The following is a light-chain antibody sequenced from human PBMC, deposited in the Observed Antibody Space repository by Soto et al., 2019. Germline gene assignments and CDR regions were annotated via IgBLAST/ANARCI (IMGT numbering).Light chain of an antibody. J-gene: IGKJ4*01. CDR1: PILVHSYGNTY. V-gene: IGKV2-30*02. CDR3: GQGTRLPAA. Sequence: DVVMTQDPLSLPVTLGQPDSISCRSTPILVHSYGNTYLHWFQQRLVQSPMRLIYQVSNRDSVVPDRIRASGIVTDFTLKSSRVEAEDVGIYYCGQGTRLPAAFGGGTKVAIK. CDR2: QVS.